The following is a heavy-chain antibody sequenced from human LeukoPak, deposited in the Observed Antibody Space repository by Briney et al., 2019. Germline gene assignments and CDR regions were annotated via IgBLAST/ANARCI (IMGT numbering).Heavy chain of an antibody. CDR2: IYYSGST. CDR1: GGSITSGAYY. CDR3: ARVHYDILTGYTYFFDY. V-gene: IGHV4-31*03. Sequence: SETLSLTCTGPGGSITSGAYYWSWIRQHPGKGLEWIGYIYYSGSTYYNPSLKSRVTISVDTSKNQFSLKLSSVTAADTAVYYCARVHYDILTGYTYFFDYWGRGTLVTVSS. J-gene: IGHJ4*02. D-gene: IGHD3-9*01.